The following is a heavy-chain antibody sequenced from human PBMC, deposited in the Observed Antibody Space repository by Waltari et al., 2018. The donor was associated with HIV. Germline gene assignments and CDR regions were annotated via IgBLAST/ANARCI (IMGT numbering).Heavy chain of an antibody. CDR1: GYTFTSCD. CDR3: ARGAPGHYCSGGSCPYFDY. Sequence: QVQLVQSGAEVRKPGASVKVSCKASGYTFTSCDVNWVRQAPGQGLEWMGWVNPYSGNTGYAQNFQGRVTMTRNTAISTAYMELSGLRSEDTAVYYCARGAPGHYCSGGSCPYFDYWGQGSLVTVSS. CDR2: VNPYSGNT. V-gene: IGHV1-8*02. D-gene: IGHD2-15*01. J-gene: IGHJ4*02.